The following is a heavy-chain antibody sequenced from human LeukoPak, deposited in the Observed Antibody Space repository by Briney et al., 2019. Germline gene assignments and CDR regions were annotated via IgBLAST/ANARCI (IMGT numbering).Heavy chain of an antibody. CDR3: ASAPPVWSGYYNQFDY. CDR2: IYYSGST. CDR1: GGSISSSSYY. V-gene: IGHV4-39*07. D-gene: IGHD3-3*01. J-gene: IGHJ4*02. Sequence: PSETLSLTCTVSGGSISSSSYYWGWIRQPPGKGLEWIGSIYYSGSTYYNPSLKSRVTISVDTSKNQFSLKLSSVTAADTAVYYCASAPPVWSGYYNQFDYWGQGTLVTVSS.